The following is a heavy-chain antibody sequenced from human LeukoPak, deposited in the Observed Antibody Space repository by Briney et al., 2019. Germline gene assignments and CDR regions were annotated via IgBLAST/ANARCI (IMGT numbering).Heavy chain of an antibody. CDR1: GYTFTSYA. CDR2: INAGNGKT. V-gene: IGHV1-3*01. Sequence: PWASVKVSCKASGYTFTSYAMHWVRQAPGQRLEWMGWINAGNGKTKYSQKFQGRVTITRDTSASTAYMELSSLRSEDTAVYYCARGSYQLLYTGFDYWGQGALVTVSS. D-gene: IGHD2-2*02. CDR3: ARGSYQLLYTGFDY. J-gene: IGHJ4*02.